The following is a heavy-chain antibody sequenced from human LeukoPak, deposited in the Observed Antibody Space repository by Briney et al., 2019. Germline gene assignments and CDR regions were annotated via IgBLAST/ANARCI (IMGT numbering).Heavy chain of an antibody. J-gene: IGHJ4*02. V-gene: IGHV4-4*07. D-gene: IGHD1-26*01. CDR1: GASISNYY. CDR3: ARYSGTYYPFVY. CDR2: IYISGNT. Sequence: SETLSLTCSVSGASISNYYWAWIRQPAGKGLEWIGRIYISGNTNYNPSLKSRVTVSVDTSKNQFYLKLNSVTAADTAVYYCARYSGTYYPFVYWGQGTLVTVSS.